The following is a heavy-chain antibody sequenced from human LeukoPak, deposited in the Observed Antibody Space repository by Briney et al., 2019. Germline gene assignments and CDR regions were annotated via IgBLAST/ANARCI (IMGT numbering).Heavy chain of an antibody. CDR3: ASSPRGVY. CDR1: GFTFSSYE. V-gene: IGHV3-48*03. CDR2: ISGSGTTI. Sequence: TGGSLRLSCVASGFTFSSYEMSWVRQAPGKGLEWVSEISGSGTTIFYADSAKGRFTVSRDNAKNSLYLQMNSLRVEDTAVYYCASSPRGVYWGQGTLVTVSS. J-gene: IGHJ4*02. D-gene: IGHD3-10*01.